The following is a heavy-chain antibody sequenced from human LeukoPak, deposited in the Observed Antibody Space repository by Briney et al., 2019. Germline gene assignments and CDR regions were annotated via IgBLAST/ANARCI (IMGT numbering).Heavy chain of an antibody. CDR3: GREGGGFDY. CDR2: ISYIDGYT. Sequence: GGSLRLSCAASGFTFSTYHMHWVRQAPGKGLEWVSSISYIDGYTYYADSVKGRFTTSRDIAKSSIYLQTNSLRDEDTAVYYCGREGGGFDYWGQGTLVTVSS. V-gene: IGHV3-21*06. D-gene: IGHD3-16*01. J-gene: IGHJ4*02. CDR1: GFTFSTYH.